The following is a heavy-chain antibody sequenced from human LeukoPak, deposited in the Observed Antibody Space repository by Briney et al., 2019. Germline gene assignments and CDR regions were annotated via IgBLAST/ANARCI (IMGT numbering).Heavy chain of an antibody. CDR2: INPNSGGT. CDR1: GHTFSDYY. CDR3: ARGGYTYANDD. J-gene: IGHJ4*02. V-gene: IGHV1-2*02. Sequence: AAVNVSCQASGHTFSDYYMHWVGPARCQGLEWMGWINPNSGGTNYTQNFQGRVTMTRDTSISTAYMEQSRLTSDDTAVYYCARGGYTYANDDWGQGTLVTVSS. D-gene: IGHD5-18*01.